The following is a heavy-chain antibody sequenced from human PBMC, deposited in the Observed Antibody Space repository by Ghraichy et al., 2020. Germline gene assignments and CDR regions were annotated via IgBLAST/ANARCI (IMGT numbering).Heavy chain of an antibody. CDR3: AKDKMWLDAFDI. CDR2: IRYDGSNK. J-gene: IGHJ3*02. D-gene: IGHD5-12*01. Sequence: GGSLRLSCAASGFTFSSYGMHWVRQAPGKGLEWVAFIRYDGSNKYYADSVKGRFTISRDSSKNTLYLQMNSLRAEDTAVYYCAKDKMWLDAFDIWGQGTMVTVSS. V-gene: IGHV3-30*02. CDR1: GFTFSSYG.